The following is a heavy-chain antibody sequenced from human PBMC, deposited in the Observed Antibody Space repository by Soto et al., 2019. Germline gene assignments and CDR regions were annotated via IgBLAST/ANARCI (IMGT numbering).Heavy chain of an antibody. CDR1: GFTFSNYA. CDR3: ARGGAQFDY. D-gene: IGHD1-26*01. J-gene: IGHJ4*02. V-gene: IGHV3-64*01. Sequence: EVQLVESGGGLVQPGGSLRLSCAASGFTFSNYAMHWVRQAPGKGLEYVSTISSNGGSTYYANSVKGRFTISRDNSKNTLYLKMGSLRAEDVAVYYCARGGAQFDYWGQGTLVTVSS. CDR2: ISSNGGST.